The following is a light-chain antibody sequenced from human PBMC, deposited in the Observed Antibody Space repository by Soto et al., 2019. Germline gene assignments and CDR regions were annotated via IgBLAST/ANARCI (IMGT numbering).Light chain of an antibody. CDR3: QQYSHWPLT. CDR1: QSVGNN. Sequence: EIVMTQSPVTLSVSPGGRATLSCRASQSVGNNLAWYQQKPGQAPRLLLSAASSRATGLSARFTGSGSGTYSNLTVDSLQSEGFAVYFCQQYSHWPLTFGGGPRVEIK. J-gene: IGKJ4*01. CDR2: AAS. V-gene: IGKV3-15*01.